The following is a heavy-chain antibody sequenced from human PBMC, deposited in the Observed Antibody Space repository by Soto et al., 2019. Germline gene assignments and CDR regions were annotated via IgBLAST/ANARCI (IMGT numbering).Heavy chain of an antibody. CDR3: ATDGWSHAFDI. CDR1: GYTLTELP. Sequence: GASVKVSCKVSGYTLTELPMHWVRQAPGKGLEWMGGFDPEDGETIYAQKFQGRVTITEDTSTDTAYMELSSLRSEDTAVYYCATDGWSHAFDIWGQGTMVTVSS. D-gene: IGHD2-2*03. CDR2: FDPEDGET. J-gene: IGHJ3*02. V-gene: IGHV1-24*01.